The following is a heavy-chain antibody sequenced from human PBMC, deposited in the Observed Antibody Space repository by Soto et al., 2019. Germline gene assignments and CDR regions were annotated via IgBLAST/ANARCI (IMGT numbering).Heavy chain of an antibody. Sequence: QVQLVQSGAEVNKPESSVKVSCKAPGGTFSTYAISWVRQAPGQGLEWMGGIIPMFGTANYAPRFQDRVTITADESTNTVYMELSSLSSEDTAVYFCASGIQLWLRRINNGYSGWGQGTLVTVSS. CDR1: GGTFSTYA. J-gene: IGHJ4*02. CDR3: ASGIQLWLRRINNGYSG. D-gene: IGHD5-18*01. V-gene: IGHV1-69*12. CDR2: IIPMFGTA.